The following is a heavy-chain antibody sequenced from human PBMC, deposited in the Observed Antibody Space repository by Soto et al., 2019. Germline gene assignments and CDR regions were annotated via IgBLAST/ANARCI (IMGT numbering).Heavy chain of an antibody. D-gene: IGHD3-3*01. CDR3: ARAPYYDFWSGYYTQYYGMDV. V-gene: IGHV4-34*01. CDR1: GGSFSGYY. J-gene: IGHJ6*02. Sequence: SETLSLTCAVYGGSFSGYYWSWIRQPPGKGLEWIGEINHSGSTNYNPSLKSRVTISVDTSKNQFSLKLSSVTAADTAVYYCARAPYYDFWSGYYTQYYGMDVWGQGTTVTVSS. CDR2: INHSGST.